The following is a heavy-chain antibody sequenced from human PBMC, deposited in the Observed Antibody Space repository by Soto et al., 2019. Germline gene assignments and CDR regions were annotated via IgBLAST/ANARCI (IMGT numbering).Heavy chain of an antibody. CDR3: EKENSSGWYTFDY. Sequence: EVKLLESGGGLVQPGGSMRLSCEASGFPFWTYSMSWVRQAPRKGLEWVSGISGTGRSTFYADSVNDRFTISRDNSKNIGDLQMNILRAEATAVYDCEKENSSGWYTFDYWGQGTLVTFSS. CDR1: GFPFWTYS. V-gene: IGHV3-23*01. J-gene: IGHJ4*02. CDR2: ISGTGRST. D-gene: IGHD6-19*01.